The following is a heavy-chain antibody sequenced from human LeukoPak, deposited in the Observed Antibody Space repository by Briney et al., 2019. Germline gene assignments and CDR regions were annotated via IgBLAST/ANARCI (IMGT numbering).Heavy chain of an antibody. CDR2: ISGSGGST. J-gene: IGHJ4*02. CDR3: AGTGWFGELLSH. D-gene: IGHD3-10*01. CDR1: GFTFSSYA. Sequence: GGSLRLSCAASGFTFSSYAMSWVRQAPGKGLEWVSAISGSGGSTYYADSVKGRFTISRDNAKNSLYLQMNSLRAEDTAVYYCAGTGWFGELLSHWGQGTLVTVSS. V-gene: IGHV3-23*01.